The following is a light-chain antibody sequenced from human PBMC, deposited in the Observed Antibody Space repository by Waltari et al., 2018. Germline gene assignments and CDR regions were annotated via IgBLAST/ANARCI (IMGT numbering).Light chain of an antibody. CDR1: KLGDKY. V-gene: IGLV3-1*01. CDR3: QAWDSSTYHVV. Sequence: SYELTQPPSVSVSPGQTASITCSGDKLGDKYACWYQQKPGQSPVVVLYQDTKRSSGIPERFSGSNSGNTATLTISGTQAMDEADYYCQAWDSSTYHVVFGGGTKLTVL. CDR2: QDT. J-gene: IGLJ2*01.